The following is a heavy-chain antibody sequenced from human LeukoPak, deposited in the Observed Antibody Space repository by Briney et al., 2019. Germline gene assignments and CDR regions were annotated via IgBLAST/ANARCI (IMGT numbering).Heavy chain of an antibody. V-gene: IGHV3-11*06. Sequence: GGSLRLSCAASGFTFSDHYMTWIRQAPGKGLEWISYISSTSGFTNYADPVKGRFTISRDNAKKSLFLQMNSLRAEDTGVYYCARDLLPGDYWGQGTLVTVSS. CDR2: ISSTSGFT. J-gene: IGHJ4*02. CDR1: GFTFSDHY. CDR3: ARDLLPGDY. D-gene: IGHD2-15*01.